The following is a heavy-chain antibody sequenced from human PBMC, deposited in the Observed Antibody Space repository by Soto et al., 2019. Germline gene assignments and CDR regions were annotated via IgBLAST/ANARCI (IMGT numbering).Heavy chain of an antibody. CDR3: ATAGQVVVVPVAIAWGPHHYYFDY. Sequence: QVQLQESGPGLVKPSQTLSLTCTVSGGSISSGGYYWSWIRQHPGKGLEWIGYIYYSGSTYYNPCVKSRVNISVHTSKNHFSLKLRSVTAAHTAVYYCATAGQVVVVPVAIAWGPHHYYFDYWGQGTLVTVSS. D-gene: IGHD2-2*01. CDR2: IYYSGST. V-gene: IGHV4-31*03. CDR1: GGSISSGGYY. J-gene: IGHJ4*02.